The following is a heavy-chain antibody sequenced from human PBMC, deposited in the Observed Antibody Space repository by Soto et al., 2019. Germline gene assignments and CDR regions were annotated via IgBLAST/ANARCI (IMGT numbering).Heavy chain of an antibody. V-gene: IGHV3-23*01. CDR1: GFTFSNFA. CDR3: AKYLGGILHYYIDY. CDR2: MSSSDGST. J-gene: IGHJ4*02. Sequence: GGSLRLSCAASGFTFSNFAMNWVRQAPGKGLEWVSTMSSSDGSTYYADSVKGRFTISRDNSKSTLYLQMNSLRAEDTAVYYCAKYLGGILHYYIDYRCPGTLVTVSS. D-gene: IGHD1-26*01.